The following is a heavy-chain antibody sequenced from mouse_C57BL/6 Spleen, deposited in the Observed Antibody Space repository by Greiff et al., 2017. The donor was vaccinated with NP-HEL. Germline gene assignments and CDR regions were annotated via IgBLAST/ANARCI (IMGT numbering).Heavy chain of an antibody. Sequence: VQLQQPGAELVKPGASVKLSCKASGYNFKSYWMHWVKQRPGQGLEWIGNIDPSNGGTNYNEKFKSKATMTVDKSSSTAYMQLSSLTSEDSAVYYCANGLLIADWGQVALVTVST. CDR2: IDPSNGGT. CDR1: GYNFKSYW. V-gene: IGHV1-53*01. CDR3: ANGLLIAD. D-gene: IGHD2-3*01. J-gene: IGHJ3*01.